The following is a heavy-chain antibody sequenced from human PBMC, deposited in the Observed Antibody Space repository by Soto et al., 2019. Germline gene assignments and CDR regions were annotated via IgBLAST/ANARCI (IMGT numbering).Heavy chain of an antibody. CDR1: RFTFSTYA. CDR3: AKVASGWYGGRRYFDY. J-gene: IGHJ4*02. V-gene: IGHV3-23*01. CDR2: ITGSGGNT. Sequence: GGSLRLSCAASRFTFSTYAMSWVRQAPGKGLEWVAIITGSGGNTFYADSVGGRFTISRDNSKNSVFLQMNSLRTEDTAVYYCAKVASGWYGGRRYFDYWGQGTQVTVSS. D-gene: IGHD6-19*01.